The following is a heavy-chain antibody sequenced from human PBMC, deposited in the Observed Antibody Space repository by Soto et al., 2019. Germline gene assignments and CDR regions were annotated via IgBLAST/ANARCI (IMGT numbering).Heavy chain of an antibody. CDR2: IYYSAST. J-gene: IGHJ4*02. Sequence: PSETLSLTCTVSGGSITSSSYYWGWIRQPPGKGLEWIGNIYYSASTYYNPSLKSRVTISVDTSKNQFSLKLSSVTAADTAVYYCMLGSGWKDFDYWGQGTLVTVSS. D-gene: IGHD3-22*01. CDR3: MLGSGWKDFDY. V-gene: IGHV4-39*01. CDR1: GGSITSSSYY.